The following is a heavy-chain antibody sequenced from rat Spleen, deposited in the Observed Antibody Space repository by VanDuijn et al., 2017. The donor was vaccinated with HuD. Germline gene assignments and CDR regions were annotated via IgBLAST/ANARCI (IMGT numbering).Heavy chain of an antibody. Sequence: QVQLKESGPGLVQPSQTLSLTCTVSGFSLTSYGVSWVRQPPGKGLEWMGVIWSHGGIDYNSAIKSRLSISRGTSKGQVFLKMNSLQTADTAMYLCARSSVFFDYWGQGVMVTVSS. V-gene: IGHV2-16*01. CDR1: GFSLTSYG. J-gene: IGHJ2*01. CDR3: ARSSVFFDY. CDR2: IWSHGGI.